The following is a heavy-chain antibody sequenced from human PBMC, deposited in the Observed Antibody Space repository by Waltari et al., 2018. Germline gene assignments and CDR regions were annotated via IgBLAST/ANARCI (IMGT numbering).Heavy chain of an antibody. J-gene: IGHJ4*02. CDR3: ARGTTVTTPYDY. CDR2: INHSGST. V-gene: IGHV4-34*01. Sequence: QVQLQQWGAGLLKPSETLSLTCAVYGGSFSGYYWSWIRQPPGKGLEWIGEINHSGSTNYNPSLKSRVTISVDTSKNQFSLKLSSVTAADTAVDYCARGTTVTTPYDYWGQGTLVTVSS. CDR1: GGSFSGYY. D-gene: IGHD4-4*01.